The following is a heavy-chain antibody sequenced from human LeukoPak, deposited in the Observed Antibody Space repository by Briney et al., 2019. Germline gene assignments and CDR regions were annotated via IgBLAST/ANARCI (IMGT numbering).Heavy chain of an antibody. D-gene: IGHD6-19*01. J-gene: IGHJ4*02. Sequence: GGSLRLSCAASGFTVSSNYMSWVRQAPGKGLEWVSIIYSGGSTYYADSVKGRFTISRDISKNTLYLQMSSLRAEDTAVYYCARAIKTSIGYTTGGYPLDYWGQGTLVTVSS. CDR3: ARAIKTSIGYTTGGYPLDY. CDR1: GFTVSSNY. V-gene: IGHV3-53*01. CDR2: IYSGGST.